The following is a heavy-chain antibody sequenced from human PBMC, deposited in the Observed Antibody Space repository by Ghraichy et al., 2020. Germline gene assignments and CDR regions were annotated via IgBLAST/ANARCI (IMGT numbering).Heavy chain of an antibody. V-gene: IGHV3-9*01. J-gene: IGHJ6*02. CDR2: ISWNSGSI. CDR3: AKDLDSGGSYSGLDYYYGMDV. Sequence: SLNISCAASGFTFDDYAMHWVRQAPGKGLEWVSGISWNSGSIGYADSVKGRFTISRDNAKNSLYLQMNSLRAEDTALYYCAKDLDSGGSYSGLDYYYGMDVWGQGTTVTVSS. D-gene: IGHD1-26*01. CDR1: GFTFDDYA.